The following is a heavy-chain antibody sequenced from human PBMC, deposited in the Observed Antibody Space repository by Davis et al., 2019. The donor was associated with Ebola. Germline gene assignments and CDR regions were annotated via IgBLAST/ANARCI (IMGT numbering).Heavy chain of an antibody. D-gene: IGHD3-3*01. CDR1: GFTFSSYA. V-gene: IGHV3-30*04. CDR3: ARAVFHEVLDY. J-gene: IGHJ4*02. Sequence: PGGSLRLSCAASGFTFSSYAMTWVRQAPGKGLEWVAVVSHSEREKFYADSVKGRFTISRDNSENTLFLQMNSLTADDTAVYYCARAVFHEVLDYWGQGTPVTVSS. CDR2: VSHSEREK.